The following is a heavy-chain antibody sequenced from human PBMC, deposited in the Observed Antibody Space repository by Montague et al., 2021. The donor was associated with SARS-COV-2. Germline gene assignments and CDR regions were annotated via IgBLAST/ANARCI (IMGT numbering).Heavy chain of an antibody. CDR3: TRDYRSIVGDGLDI. Sequence: SLRLSCAASGFTFSNYDMNWVRQAPGKGPEWISYISTSAYTTSYAGSVKGRFTISRDNGKNSLYLQMNSLRVEDTAVYYCTRDYRSIVGDGLDIWGQGTTVTVYS. J-gene: IGHJ3*02. V-gene: IGHV3-48*03. CDR2: ISTSAYTT. CDR1: GFTFSNYD. D-gene: IGHD3-16*02.